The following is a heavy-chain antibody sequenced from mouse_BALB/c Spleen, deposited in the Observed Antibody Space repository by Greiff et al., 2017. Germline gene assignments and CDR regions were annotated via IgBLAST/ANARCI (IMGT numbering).Heavy chain of an antibody. Sequence: EVKLVESGGGLVQPGGSRKLSCAASGFTFSDYGIAWVRQAPGKGPEWVAFISNLAYSIYYADTVTGRFTISRENAKNTLYLEMSSLRSEDTAMYYCARTTGTYAMDYWGQGTSVTVSS. CDR3: ARTTGTYAMDY. V-gene: IGHV5-15*02. D-gene: IGHD4-1*02. CDR2: ISNLAYSI. J-gene: IGHJ4*01. CDR1: GFTFSDYG.